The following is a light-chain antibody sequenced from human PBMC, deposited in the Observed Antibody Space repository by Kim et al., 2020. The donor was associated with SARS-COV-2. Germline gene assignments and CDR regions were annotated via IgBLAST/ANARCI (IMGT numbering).Light chain of an antibody. Sequence: GQSTTISCTGTSRDVGGYNYVSWYQQHPGKAPKLMIYDVSNRPSGVSNRFSGSKSGNTASLTISGLQAEDEADYYCSSYTSSSTLVFGTGTKVTVL. CDR2: DVS. CDR1: SRDVGGYNY. J-gene: IGLJ1*01. CDR3: SSYTSSSTLV. V-gene: IGLV2-14*03.